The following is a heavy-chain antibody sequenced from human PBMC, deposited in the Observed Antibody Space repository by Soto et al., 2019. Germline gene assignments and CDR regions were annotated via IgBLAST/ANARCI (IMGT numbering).Heavy chain of an antibody. CDR3: ASRYLEHCFSSGCSAPYDW. D-gene: IGHD1-20*01. CDR2: IRQDGSER. CDR1: GVLVSRLW. J-gene: IGHJ4*02. Sequence: GGAVRRSCVAPGVLVSRLWRRSVRQSQGKGLEGVANIRQDGSERNYMDSVKGRFTISRDNGRNSLFLQMSSLRVEDTAVYYCASRYLEHCFSSGCSAPYDWWGQGAQVTVSS. V-gene: IGHV3-7*05.